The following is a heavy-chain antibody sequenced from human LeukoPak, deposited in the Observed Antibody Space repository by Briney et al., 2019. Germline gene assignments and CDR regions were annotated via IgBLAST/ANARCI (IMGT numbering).Heavy chain of an antibody. CDR1: GGSISSYY. D-gene: IGHD6-19*01. CDR3: ARDSGQWLGLNDAFDI. Sequence: PSETLSLTCTVSGGSISSYYWSWIRQPPGKGLEWIGYIYYSGSTNYNPSLKSRVTISVDTSKNQFSLKLSSVTAADTAVYYCARDSGQWLGLNDAFDIWGQGTMVTVSS. CDR2: IYYSGST. J-gene: IGHJ3*02. V-gene: IGHV4-59*01.